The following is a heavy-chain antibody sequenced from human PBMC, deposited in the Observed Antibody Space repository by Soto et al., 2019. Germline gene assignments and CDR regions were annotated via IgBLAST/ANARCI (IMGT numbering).Heavy chain of an antibody. J-gene: IGHJ5*02. CDR2: ITWNSINV. V-gene: IGHV3-9*01. CDR3: VKALSTSWLNWFDP. D-gene: IGHD2-2*01. CDR1: GFTLDEYA. Sequence: EVQLVESGGGLVQPGRPLRLSCEASGFTLDEYAMHWVRQAPGKGLEWVAGITWNSINVGYAESVKGRFTISRDNAKKSLYLHMDSLRVDDTAFYHCVKALSTSWLNWFDPWGQGTLVTVSS.